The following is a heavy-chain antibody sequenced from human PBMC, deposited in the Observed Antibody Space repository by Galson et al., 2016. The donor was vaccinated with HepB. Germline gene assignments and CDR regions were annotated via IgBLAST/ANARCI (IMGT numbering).Heavy chain of an antibody. V-gene: IGHV1-69*06. CDR3: ATSAGDSTDPYYMNC. D-gene: IGHD5-18*01. J-gene: IGHJ6*02. Sequence: KVSCRASGGTFSVYAISWVRQAPGQGLEWMGGIIPMFGAATYAQKFQGKVTISADNSTTTAYMEFSSLRSEDTAVDYCATSAGDSTDPYYMNCWGEGSTVTV. CDR1: GGTFSVYA. CDR2: IIPMFGAA.